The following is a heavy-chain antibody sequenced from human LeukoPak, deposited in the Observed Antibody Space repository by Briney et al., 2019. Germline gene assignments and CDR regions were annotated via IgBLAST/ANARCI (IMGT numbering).Heavy chain of an antibody. CDR1: GFTLRYYG. CDR3: AKESLVTEQRNYNYYGLDV. D-gene: IGHD1-1*01. J-gene: IGHJ6*02. V-gene: IGHV3-30*18. Sequence: GGSLRLSCAASGFTLRYYGMHWVRQAPGKGLEWVAFISYDGSKKRYADSVEDRFTISRDDSRNRPYVQVNSLRAEDTAVYYCAKESLVTEQRNYNYYGLDVWGQGTTVTVSS. CDR2: ISYDGSKK.